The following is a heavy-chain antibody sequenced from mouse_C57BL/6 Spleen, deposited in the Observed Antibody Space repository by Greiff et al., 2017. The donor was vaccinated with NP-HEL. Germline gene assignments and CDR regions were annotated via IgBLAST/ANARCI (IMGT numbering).Heavy chain of an antibody. V-gene: IGHV1-81*01. CDR1: GYTFTSYG. CDR2: IYPRSGNT. Sequence: QVQLKESGAELARPGASVKLSCKASGYTFTSYGISWVKQRTGQGLEWIGEIYPRSGNTYYNEKFKGKATLTADKSSSTAYMELRSLTSEDSAVYFCARVGYYGSSWWYFDVWGTGTTVTVSS. J-gene: IGHJ1*03. D-gene: IGHD1-1*01. CDR3: ARVGYYGSSWWYFDV.